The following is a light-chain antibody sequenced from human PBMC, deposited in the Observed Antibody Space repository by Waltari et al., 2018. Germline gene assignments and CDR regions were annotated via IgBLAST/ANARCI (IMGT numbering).Light chain of an antibody. CDR2: SNN. CDR1: SSNKGSTT. CDR3: AAWDARLNGVV. V-gene: IGLV1-44*01. Sequence: QSVLTQPPSLSGTPGQRVTISCSGSSSNKGSTTVTWYQKLPGTAHKLLIYSNNQRPSGVPDRFSGSKSGSSASLAISGLQSEDEADYYCAAWDARLNGVVFGGGTKLTVL. J-gene: IGLJ2*01.